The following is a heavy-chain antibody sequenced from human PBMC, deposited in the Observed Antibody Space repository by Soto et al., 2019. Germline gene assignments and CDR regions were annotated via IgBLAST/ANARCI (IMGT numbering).Heavy chain of an antibody. CDR2: ISTYNGNT. CDR1: GYSFTTSG. V-gene: IGHV1-18*01. J-gene: IGHJ4*02. Sequence: QAQLVQSGAEVKEPGASVKVSCKASGYSFTTSGITWVRQAPGQGLEWMGWISTYNGNTNYAQKLQDRVTLTTDTSSSTAYMELRSLTSDDTAVYYCARSLYGDYAYWGQGTLVTVSS. CDR3: ARSLYGDYAY. D-gene: IGHD4-17*01.